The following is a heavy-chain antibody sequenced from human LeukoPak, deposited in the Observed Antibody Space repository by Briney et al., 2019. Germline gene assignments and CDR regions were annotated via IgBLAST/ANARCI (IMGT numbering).Heavy chain of an antibody. V-gene: IGHV4-34*01. CDR3: AASYQYYFDY. CDR2: INHSGST. D-gene: IGHD6-6*01. Sequence: PETLSLTCAVYGGSFSGYYWSWIRQPPGKGLEWIGEINHSGSTNYNPSLKSRVTISVDTSKNQFSLKLSSVTAADTAVYYCAASYQYYFDYWGQGTLVTVSS. CDR1: GGSFSGYY. J-gene: IGHJ4*02.